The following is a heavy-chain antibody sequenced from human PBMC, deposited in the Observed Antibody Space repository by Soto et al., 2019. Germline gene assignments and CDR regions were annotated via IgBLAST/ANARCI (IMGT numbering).Heavy chain of an antibody. CDR3: ARDDILTGYYAFDI. CDR2: ISAYNGNT. D-gene: IGHD3-9*01. CDR1: GYTFTSYG. J-gene: IGHJ3*02. V-gene: IGHV1-18*01. Sequence: GASVKVSCKASGYTFTSYGISWVRQAPGQGLERMGWISAYNGNTNYAQKLQGRVTMTTDTSTSTAYMELRSLRSDDTAVYYCARDDILTGYYAFDIWGQGTMVTVSS.